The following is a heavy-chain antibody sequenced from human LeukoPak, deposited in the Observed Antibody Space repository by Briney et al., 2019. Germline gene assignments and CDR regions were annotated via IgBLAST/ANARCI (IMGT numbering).Heavy chain of an antibody. Sequence: SETLSLTCAVSGGSISSGGYSWSWIRQPPGKGLEWIGYIYHSGSTYYNPSLKSRVTISVDRSKNQFSLKLSSVTAEDTAVYYCARGGQAALYYVNWFDPWGQGTLVTVSS. CDR1: GGSISSGGYS. J-gene: IGHJ5*02. V-gene: IGHV4-30-2*01. D-gene: IGHD3-10*02. CDR2: IYHSGST. CDR3: ARGGQAALYYVNWFDP.